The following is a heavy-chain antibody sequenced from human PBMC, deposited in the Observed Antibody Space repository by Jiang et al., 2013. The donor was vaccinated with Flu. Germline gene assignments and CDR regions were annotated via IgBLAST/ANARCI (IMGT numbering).Heavy chain of an antibody. V-gene: IGHV5-10-1*01. CDR3: ATGRDGYTEDFDY. Sequence: SLRISCKGSGYSFTSYWISWVRQMPGKGLEWMGRIDPSDSYTNYSPSFQGHVTISADKSISTAYLQWSSLKASDTAMYYCATGRDGYTEDFDYWGQGTLVTVSS. CDR1: GYSFTSYW. J-gene: IGHJ4*02. CDR2: IDPSDSYT. D-gene: IGHD5-24*01.